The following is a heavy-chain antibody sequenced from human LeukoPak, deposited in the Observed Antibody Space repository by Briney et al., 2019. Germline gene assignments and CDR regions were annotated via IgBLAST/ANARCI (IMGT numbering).Heavy chain of an antibody. CDR1: GGSISSYY. CDR2: IYYSGST. CDR3: ARAVRGFGELYKKPDYYYYYYMDV. V-gene: IGHV4-59*01. Sequence: SETLSLTCTVSGGSISSYYWSWIRQPPGKGLEWIGYIYYSGSTNHNPSLKSRVTISVDTSKNQFSLKLSSVTAADTAVYYRARAVRGFGELYKKPDYYYYYYMDVWGKGTTVTISS. J-gene: IGHJ6*03. D-gene: IGHD3-10*01.